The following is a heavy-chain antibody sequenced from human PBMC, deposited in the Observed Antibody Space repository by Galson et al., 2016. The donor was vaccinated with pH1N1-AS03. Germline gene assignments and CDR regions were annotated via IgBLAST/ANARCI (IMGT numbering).Heavy chain of an antibody. V-gene: IGHV4-59*08. Sequence: SETLSLTCTVSGGSINSYYWTWIRQPPGKGLEWIGQIYYTGDIIYTPSLRSRVTISVDTSKNQLSPSLSSVTAADTAVYYCGRHLRNSYSMDVWGQGTTVTVSS. J-gene: IGHJ6*02. D-gene: IGHD2-21*01. CDR2: IYYTGDI. CDR3: GRHLRNSYSMDV. CDR1: GGSINSYY.